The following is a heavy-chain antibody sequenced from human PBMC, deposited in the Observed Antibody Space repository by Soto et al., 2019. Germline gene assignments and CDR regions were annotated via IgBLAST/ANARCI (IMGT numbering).Heavy chain of an antibody. Sequence: SETLSLTCTVSGGSFSSSSYYWGWIRRPPGKGLEWIGSIYYSGSTYYNPSLKSRVTISVDTSKNQFSLKLSSVTAADTAVYYCARQSYSRGNYPYYYYGMDVWGQGTTVT. J-gene: IGHJ6*02. CDR3: ARQSYSRGNYPYYYYGMDV. D-gene: IGHD1-26*01. CDR1: GGSFSSSSYY. V-gene: IGHV4-39*01. CDR2: IYYSGST.